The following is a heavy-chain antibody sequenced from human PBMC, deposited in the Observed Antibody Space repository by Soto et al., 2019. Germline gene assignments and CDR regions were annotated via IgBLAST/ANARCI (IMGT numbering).Heavy chain of an antibody. CDR3: AGGGVRGVITRTRDYYGMDV. CDR2: IYPGDSDT. D-gene: IGHD3-10*01. J-gene: IGHJ6*02. Sequence: GESLKISCKGSGYSFTSYWIGCVRQMPGKGLEWMGIIYPGDSDTRYSPSFQGQVTISADKSISTAYLQWSSLKASDTAMYYCAGGGVRGVITRTRDYYGMDVWGQGITVTVSS. V-gene: IGHV5-51*01. CDR1: GYSFTSYW.